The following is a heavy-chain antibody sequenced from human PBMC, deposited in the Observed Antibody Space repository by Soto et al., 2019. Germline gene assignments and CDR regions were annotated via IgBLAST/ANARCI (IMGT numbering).Heavy chain of an antibody. D-gene: IGHD2-15*01. CDR2: IYYSGST. V-gene: IGHV4-30-4*01. CDR3: AIDLNGGKSGASDAFYI. CDR1: GGSISSGDYY. Sequence: QVQLQESGPGLVKPSQTLSLTCTVSGGSISSGDYYWSWIRQPQGKVLEWIGYIYYSGSTYYNPSLKSRVTMSVDTSKNQFSLKLSSVTAADTAVYYCAIDLNGGKSGASDAFYIWGQGTMVTVSS. J-gene: IGHJ3*02.